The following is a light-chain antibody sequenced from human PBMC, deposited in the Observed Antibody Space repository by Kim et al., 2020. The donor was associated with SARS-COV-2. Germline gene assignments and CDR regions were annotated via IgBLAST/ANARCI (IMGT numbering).Light chain of an antibody. CDR1: SSNIGAGYE. CDR2: GDI. CDR3: QSYDNSLSGYV. V-gene: IGLV1-40*01. J-gene: IGLJ1*01. Sequence: QSVTIYCTGCSSNIGAGYEVHWYQQLPGTAPKLLIYGDINRPSGVPNRFSGSKSGTSASLAITGLQTEDEADYYCQSYDNSLSGYVFGTGTKVTVL.